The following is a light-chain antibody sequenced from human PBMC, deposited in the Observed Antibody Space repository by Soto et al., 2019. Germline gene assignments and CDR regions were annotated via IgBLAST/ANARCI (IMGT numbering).Light chain of an antibody. J-gene: IGKJ5*01. V-gene: IGKV3-20*01. CDR2: GTS. CDR1: PSISSSY. Sequence: EVVLTQSPGTLSLSPGERATLSCRAIPSISSSYLAWYCQKPGQAPRLLIYGTSNRATGIPDRFSGSGSGTDFTLSISRLETEDFAVYYCQQYGGAPPFTFGQGTRLEI. CDR3: QQYGGAPPFT.